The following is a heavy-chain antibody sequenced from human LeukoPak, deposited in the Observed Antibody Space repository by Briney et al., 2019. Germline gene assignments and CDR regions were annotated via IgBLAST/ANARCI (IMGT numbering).Heavy chain of an antibody. CDR2: IYYSGST. CDR1: DYSISSGYY. CDR3: VPYDSSGYFTY. Sequence: SETLSLTCAVSDYSISSGYYWSWIRQPPGKGLEWIGYIYYSGSTNYNPSLKSRVTISVDTSKNQFSLKLSSVTAADTAVYYCVPYDSSGYFTYWGQGTLVTVSS. D-gene: IGHD3-22*01. J-gene: IGHJ4*02. V-gene: IGHV4-61*01.